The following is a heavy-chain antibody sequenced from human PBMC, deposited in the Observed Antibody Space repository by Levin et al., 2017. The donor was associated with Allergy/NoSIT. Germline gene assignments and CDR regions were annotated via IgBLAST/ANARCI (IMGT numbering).Heavy chain of an antibody. J-gene: IGHJ6*02. CDR2: IKQDGSEK. CDR3: ARAVGRRSWLYLDYYYDGMDV. V-gene: IGHV3-7*01. CDR1: GFTFSSYW. Sequence: GGSLRLSCAASGFTFSSYWMSWVRQAPGKGLEWVANIKQDGSEKYYVDSVKGRFTISRDNAKNSLYLQMNSLRAEDTAVYYCARAVGRRSWLYLDYYYDGMDVWGQGTTVTVSS. D-gene: IGHD6-13*01.